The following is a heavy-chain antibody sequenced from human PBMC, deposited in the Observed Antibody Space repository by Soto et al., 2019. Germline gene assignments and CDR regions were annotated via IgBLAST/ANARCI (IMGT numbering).Heavy chain of an antibody. Sequence: QVQLVESGGGVVQPGRSLRLSCAASGFTFSSYGMHWVRQAPGKGLEWVAVISYDGSNKYYADSVKGRFTISRDNSKNSLYLQMNSLRAEDTAVYYCAKALGYSGYDYGTDFDYWGQGTLVTVSS. V-gene: IGHV3-30*18. CDR2: ISYDGSNK. CDR1: GFTFSSYG. CDR3: AKALGYSGYDYGTDFDY. J-gene: IGHJ4*02. D-gene: IGHD5-12*01.